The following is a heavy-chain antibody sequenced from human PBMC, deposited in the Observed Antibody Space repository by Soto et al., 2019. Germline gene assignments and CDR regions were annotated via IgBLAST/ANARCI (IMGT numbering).Heavy chain of an antibody. D-gene: IGHD3-3*01. V-gene: IGHV3-21*01. CDR3: ARDDPFGVVIPNWFDP. CDR2: ISSSSSYI. CDR1: GFTFSSYS. Sequence: GGSLRLSCAASGFTFSSYSMNWVRQAPGKGLEWVSSISSSSSYIYYADSVKGRFTISRDNAKNSLYLQMNSLRAGDTAVYYCARDDPFGVVIPNWFDPWGQGTLVTVSS. J-gene: IGHJ5*02.